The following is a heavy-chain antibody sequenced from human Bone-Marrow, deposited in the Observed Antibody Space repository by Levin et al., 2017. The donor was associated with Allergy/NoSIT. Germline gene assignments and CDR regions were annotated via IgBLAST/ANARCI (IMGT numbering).Heavy chain of an antibody. D-gene: IGHD3/OR15-3a*01. Sequence: SVKVSCKASGGIFSTYVISWVRQAPGQGLEWVGGIVPIFGTTHNAQKLQGRITITADKSTSTAYMELRGLGSEDTAVYYCAGSSSGTGHFDSWGQGTLVTVS. J-gene: IGHJ4*02. CDR2: IVPIFGTT. V-gene: IGHV1-69*06. CDR3: AGSSSGTGHFDS. CDR1: GGIFSTYV.